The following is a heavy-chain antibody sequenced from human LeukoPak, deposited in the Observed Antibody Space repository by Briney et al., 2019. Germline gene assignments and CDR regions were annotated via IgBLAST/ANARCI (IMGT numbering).Heavy chain of an antibody. D-gene: IGHD3-10*01. CDR1: GYSISSGYY. V-gene: IGHV4-38-2*02. CDR2: IYHSGST. Sequence: SETLSLTCTVSGYSISSGYYWGWIRQPPGKGLEWIGSIYHSGSTYYNPSLKSRVTISVDTSKNQFSLKLSSVTAADTAVYYCARGGSFYGSGSYYSWFDPWGQGTLVSVSS. J-gene: IGHJ5*02. CDR3: ARGGSFYGSGSYYSWFDP.